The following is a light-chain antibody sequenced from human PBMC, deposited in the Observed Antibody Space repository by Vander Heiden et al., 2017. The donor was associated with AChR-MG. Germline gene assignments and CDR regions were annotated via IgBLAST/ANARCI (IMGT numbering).Light chain of an antibody. CDR2: DDN. Sequence: SFVLPHAPPVPVAPGQTASIACGGDNIENRNVHWYQQKPGQAPLLVVYDDNDRPSGIPERFSGSNSGNTATLTISRVEAEDEADYYCQVWDGSGNHYFFGAGTKFTVL. CDR3: QVWDGSGNHYF. V-gene: IGLV3-21*02. CDR1: NIENRN. J-gene: IGLJ1*01.